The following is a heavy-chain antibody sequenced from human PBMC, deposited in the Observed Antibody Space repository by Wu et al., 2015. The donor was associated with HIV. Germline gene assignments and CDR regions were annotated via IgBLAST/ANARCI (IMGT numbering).Heavy chain of an antibody. D-gene: IGHD6-13*01. J-gene: IGHJ3*02. CDR2: IIPIFGTA. CDR1: GGTFSSYA. V-gene: IGHV1-69*12. CDR3: ARNYGYSTPVLENAFDI. Sequence: QVQLVQSGAEVKKPGSSVKVSCKASGGTFSSYAISWVRQAPGQGLEWMGGIIPIFGTANYAQKFQGRVTITADESTSTAYMELSSLRSEDTAVYYCARNYGYSTPVLENAFDIWGQGTMVTVSS.